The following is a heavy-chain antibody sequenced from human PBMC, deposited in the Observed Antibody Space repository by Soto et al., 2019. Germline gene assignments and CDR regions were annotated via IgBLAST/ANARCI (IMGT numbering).Heavy chain of an antibody. V-gene: IGHV4-30-4*08. CDR3: ARSNGVNWFDP. J-gene: IGHJ5*02. Sequence: SETLSLTCTVSGGSISSGGYYWSWIRQHPGKGLEWIGYIYYSGSTYYNPSLKSRVTISVDTSKNQFSLKLSPVTAADTAVYYCARSNGVNWFDPWGQGTLVTVSS. D-gene: IGHD4-17*01. CDR1: GGSISSGGYY. CDR2: IYYSGST.